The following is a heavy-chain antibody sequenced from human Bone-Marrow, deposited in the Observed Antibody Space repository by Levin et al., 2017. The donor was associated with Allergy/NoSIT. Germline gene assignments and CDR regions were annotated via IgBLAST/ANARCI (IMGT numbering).Heavy chain of an antibody. J-gene: IGHJ5*02. V-gene: IGHV4-59*01. D-gene: IGHD2-15*01. CDR1: GGSLTPSY. CDR2: VHYSGST. Sequence: PSQTLSLTCTVSGGSLTPSYWSWIRQPPGKGLEWIGNVHYSGSTNYNPSLKSRLTMSVDTSENQFFLGLSSVTAADTALYYCAKIVWHEGSNWFDPWGQGTLVTVSS. CDR3: AKIVWHEGSNWFDP.